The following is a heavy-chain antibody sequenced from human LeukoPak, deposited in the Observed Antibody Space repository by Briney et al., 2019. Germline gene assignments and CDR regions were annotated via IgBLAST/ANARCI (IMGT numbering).Heavy chain of an antibody. V-gene: IGHV3-23*01. CDR2: ISGSGGST. CDR3: AKVTGYSSSWYEVDY. Sequence: GGSLRLSCAASGFTFSSYAMSWVRQAPGKGLEWVSAISGSGGSTYYADSVKGRFTISRDNSKNTLYLQMNSLRAEDTAVYYCAKVTGYSSSWYEVDYWDQGTLVTVSS. D-gene: IGHD6-13*01. J-gene: IGHJ4*02. CDR1: GFTFSSYA.